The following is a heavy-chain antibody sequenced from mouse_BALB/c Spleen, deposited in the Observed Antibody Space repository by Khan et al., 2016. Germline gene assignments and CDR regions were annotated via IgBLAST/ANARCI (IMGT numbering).Heavy chain of an antibody. CDR2: INPSTGYT. D-gene: IGHD1-1*01. CDR1: GYTLTSYW. J-gene: IGHJ4*01. Sequence: QVQLKQSGAELAKPGASVKMSCKASGYTLTSYWMHWIKQRPGQGLEWIGYINPSTGYTDHNQKFKDKATLTADKSSSTAYMQLNSLTSEDSAVYYCARSGSSIRYALDYWGQGTSVTVSS. V-gene: IGHV1-7*01. CDR3: ARSGSSIRYALDY.